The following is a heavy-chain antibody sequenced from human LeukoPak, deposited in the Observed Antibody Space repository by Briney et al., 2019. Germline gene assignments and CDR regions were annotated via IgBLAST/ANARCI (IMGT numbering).Heavy chain of an antibody. CDR3: TRDVGDPLSRKNDAFNF. CDR2: ITGSGGDT. D-gene: IGHD3-16*01. CDR1: GFTFSSYA. Sequence: GGSLRLSCAASGFTFSSYAMSWVRQAPGRGLQWVSTITGSGGDTNYADSVKGRFTISRDTSKNTLYLQMNSLRAEDTAVYYCTRDVGDPLSRKNDAFNFWGQGTTVTVSS. V-gene: IGHV3-23*01. J-gene: IGHJ3*01.